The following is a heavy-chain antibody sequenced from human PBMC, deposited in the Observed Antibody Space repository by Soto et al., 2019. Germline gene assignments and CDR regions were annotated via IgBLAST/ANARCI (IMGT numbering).Heavy chain of an antibody. D-gene: IGHD6-6*01. J-gene: IGHJ6*02. CDR1: GGSFSGYY. Sequence: SETLSLTCAVYGGSFSGYYWSWIRQPPGKGLEWIGEINHSGSTNYNPSLKSRVTISVDTSKNQFSLKLSSVTAADTAVYYCARGARLDYYYYYGMDVWGQGATVTVSS. CDR2: INHSGST. V-gene: IGHV4-34*01. CDR3: ARGARLDYYYYYGMDV.